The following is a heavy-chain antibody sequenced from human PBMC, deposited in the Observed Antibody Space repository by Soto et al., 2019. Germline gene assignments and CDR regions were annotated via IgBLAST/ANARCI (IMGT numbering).Heavy chain of an antibody. J-gene: IGHJ2*01. Sequence: QVLLVQSGAEVKEPGAPVKVSCKTYGYTFSNYFLHWVRQAPGQGPEWMGFVNPKRGGTEYAQKFQGRVTMTRDTSINTVYLDLSRLTSDDTAIYYCARDSGIPGRFWYFDIWGRGTLVTVSS. CDR2: VNPKRGGT. D-gene: IGHD3-3*01. CDR1: GYTFSNYF. V-gene: IGHV1-2*02. CDR3: ARDSGIPGRFWYFDI.